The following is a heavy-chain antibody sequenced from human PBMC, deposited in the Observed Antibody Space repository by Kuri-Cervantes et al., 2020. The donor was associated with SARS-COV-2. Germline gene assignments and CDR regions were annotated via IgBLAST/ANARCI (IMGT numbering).Heavy chain of an antibody. CDR1: GFTFSSYW. J-gene: IGHJ2*01. CDR3: ARDERDYDFWSGYYKDENWYFDL. Sequence: GESLKISCAASGFTFSSYWMSWVRQAPGKGLEWVANIKQDGSEKYYVDSVKGRFTISRDNAKNSLYLQMNSLRAEDTAVYYCARDERDYDFWSGYYKDENWYFDLWGRGTLVTVSS. CDR2: IKQDGSEK. V-gene: IGHV3-7*01. D-gene: IGHD3-3*01.